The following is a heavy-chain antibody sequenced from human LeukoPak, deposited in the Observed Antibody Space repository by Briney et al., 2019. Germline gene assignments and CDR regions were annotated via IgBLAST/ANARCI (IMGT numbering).Heavy chain of an antibody. D-gene: IGHD5-18*01. J-gene: IGHJ4*02. Sequence: SETLSLTCTASGGSISNYYWSWIRQPPGKGLEWIGYIYYSGSTNYNPSLKSRVTISVDTSKNQFSLKLSSVTAADTAVYYCARQPSYSLAFDYWGQGTLVTVSS. CDR3: ARQPSYSLAFDY. CDR2: IYYSGST. V-gene: IGHV4-59*08. CDR1: GGSISNYY.